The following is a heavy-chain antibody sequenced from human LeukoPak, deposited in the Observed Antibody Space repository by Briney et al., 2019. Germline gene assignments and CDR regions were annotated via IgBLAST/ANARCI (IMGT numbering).Heavy chain of an antibody. V-gene: IGHV3-23*01. CDR2: NSGRDGSK. J-gene: IGHJ3*01. CDR3: AKHRRYTYGFDAFDV. Sequence: TGGSLRLSCVASEFSFSTYVMSWVRQAPGKGLEWVSVNSGRDGSKYYADSVKGRFTISRDNSRNTLYLQMNSLRAEDTAIYYCAKHRRYTYGFDAFDVWGQGTMVTVSS. CDR1: EFSFSTYV. D-gene: IGHD5-18*01.